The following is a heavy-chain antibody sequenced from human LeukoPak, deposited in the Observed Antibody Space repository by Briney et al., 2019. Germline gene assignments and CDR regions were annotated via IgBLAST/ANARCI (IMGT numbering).Heavy chain of an antibody. CDR3: ARFIAAPYYFDY. V-gene: IGHV3-21*01. D-gene: IGHD6-13*01. J-gene: IGHJ4*02. CDR1: GFTFSSYS. Sequence: GGSLRLPCAASGFTFSSYSMNWVRQAPGKGLEWVSFISSSRSYIYYADSVKGRFTISRDNAKNSLYLQMNSLRAEDTAVYYCARFIAAPYYFDYWGRGTLVTVSS. CDR2: ISSSRSYI.